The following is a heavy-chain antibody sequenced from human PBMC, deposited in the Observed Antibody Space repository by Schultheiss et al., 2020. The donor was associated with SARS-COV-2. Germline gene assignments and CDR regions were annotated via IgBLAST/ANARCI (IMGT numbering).Heavy chain of an antibody. CDR3: ARRDFWSGYTHYYYYYMDV. D-gene: IGHD3-3*01. V-gene: IGHV1-2*02. J-gene: IGHJ6*03. CDR1: GYTFTGYY. Sequence: ASVKVSCKASGYTFTGYYMHWVRQAPGQGLEWMGWINPNSGGTNYAQKLQGRVTMTTDTSTSTAYMELRSLRSEDTAVYYCARRDFWSGYTHYYYYYMDVWGKGTTVTVSS. CDR2: INPNSGGT.